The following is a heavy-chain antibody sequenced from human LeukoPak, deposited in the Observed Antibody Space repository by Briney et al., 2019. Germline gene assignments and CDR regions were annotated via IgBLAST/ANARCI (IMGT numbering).Heavy chain of an antibody. Sequence: GGSLRLSCAASGFAVSSNYMSWVRQGPGKGLEWVSLISSGGVTYYADSVKGRFTISRDNSKNTLYLQINSLRADDTAMYYCARGQNWSDRGSFVYWGEGTLVAVSS. CDR3: ARGQNWSDRGSFVY. CDR1: GFAVSSNY. CDR2: ISSGGVT. J-gene: IGHJ4*02. V-gene: IGHV3-53*01. D-gene: IGHD1-1*01.